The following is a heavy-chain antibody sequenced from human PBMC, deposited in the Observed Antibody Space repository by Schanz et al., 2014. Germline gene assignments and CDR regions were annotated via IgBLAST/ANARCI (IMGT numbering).Heavy chain of an antibody. D-gene: IGHD7-27*01. CDR3: AREILNWAAFDI. Sequence: QVQLVESGGGLVKPGGSLRLSCAASGFTFSDHYMNWIRQAPGKGLEWVSCISSDGSTSYYADSVKGRFTISRDNAKNSLYLEMTSLRGEDTAVYYCAREILNWAAFDIWGQGTVVTVSS. CDR1: GFTFSDHY. CDR2: ISSDGSTS. V-gene: IGHV3-11*01. J-gene: IGHJ3*02.